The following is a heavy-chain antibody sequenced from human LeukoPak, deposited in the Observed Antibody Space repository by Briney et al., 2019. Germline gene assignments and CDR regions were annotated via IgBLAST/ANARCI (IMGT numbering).Heavy chain of an antibody. CDR2: INPNSGGT. D-gene: IGHD2-2*01. CDR3: ARVRSSASLWSSSVYGIDV. V-gene: IGHV1-2*02. CDR1: GYTFTGYY. Sequence: ASVKVSCKASGYTFTGYYMHWVRQAPGQGLEWMGWINPNSGGTNYAQKFQGRVTMTRDTSISTAYMELSSLRSEDTALYYCARVRSSASLWSSSVYGIDVWGQGTTVTVSS. J-gene: IGHJ6*02.